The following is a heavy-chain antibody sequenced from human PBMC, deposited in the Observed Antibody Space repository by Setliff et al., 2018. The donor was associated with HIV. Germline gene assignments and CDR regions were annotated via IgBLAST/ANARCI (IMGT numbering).Heavy chain of an antibody. CDR1: GASISTYS. Sequence: SETLSLTCIVSGASISTYSWSWIRRSPGKGLECIGYISTSGSTNYNPSLKSRVTISLDTSKNQFSLKLTSVTAADTAVYYCARHPDSGFYYSPLLNNWYFDLWGPGTLVTVSS. D-gene: IGHD3-22*01. CDR3: ARHPDSGFYYSPLLNNWYFDL. J-gene: IGHJ2*01. CDR2: ISTSGST. V-gene: IGHV4-4*09.